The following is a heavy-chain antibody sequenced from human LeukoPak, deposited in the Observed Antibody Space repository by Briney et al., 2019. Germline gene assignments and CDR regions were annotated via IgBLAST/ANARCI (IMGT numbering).Heavy chain of an antibody. CDR3: AKNPYIGSFYGFDP. V-gene: IGHV3-23*01. Sequence: PGGSLRLSCVASGITFSEYAMSWVRQAPGKGLEWVSTISGRSSATYYPDSVKGRSTISRNNSKNTVYLQMTSLRVDDTALYYCAKNPYIGSFYGFDPWGQGTRVTVSS. J-gene: IGHJ5*02. D-gene: IGHD1-26*01. CDR1: GITFSEYA. CDR2: ISGRSSAT.